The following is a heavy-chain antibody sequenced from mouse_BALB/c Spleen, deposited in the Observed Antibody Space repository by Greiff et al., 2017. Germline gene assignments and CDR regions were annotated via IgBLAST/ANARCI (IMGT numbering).Heavy chain of an antibody. J-gene: IGHJ4*01. CDR1: GFTFSDYY. V-gene: IGHV5-4*02. D-gene: IGHD1-1*01. CDR3: AREGITTVVATRYYAMDY. Sequence: EVKLMESGGGLVKPGGSLKLSCAASGFTFSDYYMYWVRQTPEKRLEWVATISDGGSYTYYPDSVKGRFTISRDNAKNNLYLQKSSLKSEDTAMYYCAREGITTVVATRYYAMDYWGQGTSVTVSS. CDR2: ISDGGSYT.